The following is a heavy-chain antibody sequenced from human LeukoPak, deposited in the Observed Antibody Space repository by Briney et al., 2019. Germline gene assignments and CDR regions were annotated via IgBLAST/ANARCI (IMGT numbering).Heavy chain of an antibody. D-gene: IGHD6-19*01. J-gene: IGHJ6*03. CDR2: IKQDGSEK. V-gene: IGHV3-7*01. Sequence: GGSLRLSCAASGFTFSSCWMSWVRQAPGKGLEWVANIKQDGSEKYYVDAVKGRFTISRDNAKNSLYLQMNSLRAEDTAVYYCARGYSSGWYLAYYYMDVWGKGTTVTVSS. CDR1: GFTFSSCW. CDR3: ARGYSSGWYLAYYYMDV.